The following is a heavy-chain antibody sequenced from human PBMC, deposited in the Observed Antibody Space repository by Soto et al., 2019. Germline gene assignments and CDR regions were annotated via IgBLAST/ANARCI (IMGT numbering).Heavy chain of an antibody. J-gene: IGHJ4*02. CDR3: AKTPFYDILTGETFDY. V-gene: IGHV3-30*18. CDR1: GFTFSSYG. Sequence: GGSLRLSCAASGFTFSSYGMHWVRQAPGKGLEWVAVISYDGSNKYYADSVKGRFTISRDNSKNTLYLQMNSLRAEDTAVYYCAKTPFYDILTGETFDYWGQGTLVTVSS. D-gene: IGHD3-9*01. CDR2: ISYDGSNK.